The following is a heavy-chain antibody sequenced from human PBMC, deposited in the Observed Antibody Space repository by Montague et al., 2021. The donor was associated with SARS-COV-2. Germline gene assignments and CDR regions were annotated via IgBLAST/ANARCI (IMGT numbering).Heavy chain of an antibody. Sequence: SETLSLTCAVYGGSFSDYYCTWIRQPPGKGLEWIGDIDHSGTTNYNPSLKSRLSISVDTSKNQFSLTLNSVTAADTAVYYCARLNGCGIVFLVAVPRKSCYFDVWGRGTLVTVSS. CDR1: GGSFSDYY. CDR2: IDHSGTT. J-gene: IGHJ2*01. D-gene: IGHD2-21*01. V-gene: IGHV4-34*01. CDR3: ARLNGCGIVFLVAVPRKSCYFDV.